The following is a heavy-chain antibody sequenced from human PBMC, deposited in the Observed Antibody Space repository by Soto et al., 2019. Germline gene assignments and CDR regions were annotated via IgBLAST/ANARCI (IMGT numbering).Heavy chain of an antibody. Sequence: PGGSLRLSCAASGFKFPDYHMTWIRQAQGKGLEWISYINSLGTYTTYADSVRGRFTVSRDNAKNSIYLQMDSLTGEDTAVYYCACIAPTIFGAQFHQNLVDVWVQGNMVTVAS. CDR3: ACIAPTIFGAQFHQNLVDV. D-gene: IGHD3-3*01. J-gene: IGHJ6*02. CDR1: GFKFPDYH. V-gene: IGHV3-11*06. CDR2: INSLGTYT.